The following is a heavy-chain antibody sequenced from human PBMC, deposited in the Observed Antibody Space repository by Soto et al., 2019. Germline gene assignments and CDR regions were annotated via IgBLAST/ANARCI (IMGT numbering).Heavy chain of an antibody. CDR2: IIPIFGTA. CDR3: ARDRGSSGYHYYYGMDV. D-gene: IGHD3-22*01. Sequence: QVQLVQSGAEVKKPGSSVKVSCKASGGTFSSYAISWVRQAPGQGLEWMGGIIPIFGTANYAQKFQGRVTMTADESTSTAYMELSSLRSEDTAVYYCARDRGSSGYHYYYGMDVWGQGTTVTVSS. CDR1: GGTFSSYA. V-gene: IGHV1-69*12. J-gene: IGHJ6*02.